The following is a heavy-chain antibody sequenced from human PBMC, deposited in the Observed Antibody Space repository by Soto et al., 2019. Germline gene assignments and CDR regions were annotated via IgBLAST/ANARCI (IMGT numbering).Heavy chain of an antibody. CDR1: GGTFSSYA. CDR3: ARVYSSSTVTIYYYGMDV. V-gene: IGHV1-69*13. CDR2: IIPIFGTA. Sequence: SVKVSCRASGGTFSSYAISWVRQAPGQGLEWMGGIIPIFGTANYAQKFQGRVTITADESTSTAYMELSSLRSEDTAVYYCARVYSSSTVTIYYYGMDVLGQRTTIAVS. D-gene: IGHD6-6*01. J-gene: IGHJ6*02.